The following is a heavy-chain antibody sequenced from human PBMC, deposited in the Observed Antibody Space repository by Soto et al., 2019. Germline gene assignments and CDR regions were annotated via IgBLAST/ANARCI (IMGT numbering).Heavy chain of an antibody. D-gene: IGHD2-2*01. CDR2: IYHSGST. Sequence: PSETLSLTCAVSGGSISSGGYSWSWIRQPPGKGLEWIGYIYHSGSTYYNPSLKSRVTISVDTSKNQFSLKLSSVTAADTAVYYCAREKYQLSYYYMDVWGKGTTVTVSS. CDR1: GGSISSGGYS. V-gene: IGHV4-30-2*02. J-gene: IGHJ6*03. CDR3: AREKYQLSYYYMDV.